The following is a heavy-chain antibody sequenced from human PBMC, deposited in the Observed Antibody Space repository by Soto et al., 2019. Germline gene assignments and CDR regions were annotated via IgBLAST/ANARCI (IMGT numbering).Heavy chain of an antibody. D-gene: IGHD1-26*01. J-gene: IGHJ6*03. CDR3: ARSRNSWNYSGHYYYYMDV. CDR2: TYYSGST. V-gene: IGHV4-31*03. CDR1: GESISRGGYY. Sequence: SETLSVTCTVSGESISRGGYYWSWIREHPWKGLEWIGYTYYSGSTYYNPSLKSRVTISVDTAKNQFSLKLSSVTAADTAVYYCARSRNSWNYSGHYYYYMDVWGKGTTVTVSS.